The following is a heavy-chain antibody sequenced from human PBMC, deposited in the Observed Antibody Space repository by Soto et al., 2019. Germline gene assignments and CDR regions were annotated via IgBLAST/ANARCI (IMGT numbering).Heavy chain of an antibody. V-gene: IGHV1-69*01. CDR2: IIPILGTT. D-gene: IGHD5-12*01. J-gene: IGHJ6*02. CDR3: ARAIVAKYIYFYGMDV. CDR1: GDNFNSYV. Sequence: QAQLVQSGAEVKKPGSSVKVSCKASGDNFNSYVISWIRQAPGQGPEWMGAIIPILGTTNYAQNFQGKVSLTADASTRTAYMEVNSLRSEDTAVYYCARAIVAKYIYFYGMDVWGQGTADSVSS.